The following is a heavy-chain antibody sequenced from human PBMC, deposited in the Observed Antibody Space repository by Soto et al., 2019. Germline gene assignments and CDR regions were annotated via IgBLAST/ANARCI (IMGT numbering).Heavy chain of an antibody. V-gene: IGHV3-74*01. J-gene: IGHJ3*02. CDR1: GFTFRRYW. D-gene: IGHD2-2*01. Sequence: EVQLVESGGGLVQPGGSLRLSCAASGFTFRRYWMHWVRQAPGKGLVWVSRINGGGSSTSYADAVKGRFTISRDNAKNTLYLQMNSLRAEDTAVYYCARGLVVPAGDAFDIWGQGTMVTVSS. CDR3: ARGLVVPAGDAFDI. CDR2: INGGGSST.